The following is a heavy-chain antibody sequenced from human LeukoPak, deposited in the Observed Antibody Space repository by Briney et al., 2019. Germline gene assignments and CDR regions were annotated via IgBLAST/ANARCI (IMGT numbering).Heavy chain of an antibody. CDR3: ARDLAYYYDSSGYPA. V-gene: IGHV3-21*01. J-gene: IGHJ5*02. CDR2: ISSSSSYI. Sequence: PGGSLRLSCAASGFTFSSYSMNWVRQAPGKGLEWVLSISSSSSYIYYADSVKGRFTISRDNAKNSLYLQMNSLRAEDTAVYYCARDLAYYYDSSGYPAWGQGTLVTVSS. D-gene: IGHD3-22*01. CDR1: GFTFSSYS.